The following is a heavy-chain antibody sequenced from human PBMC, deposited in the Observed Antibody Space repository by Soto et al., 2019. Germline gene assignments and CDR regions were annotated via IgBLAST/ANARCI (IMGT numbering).Heavy chain of an antibody. D-gene: IGHD6-19*01. Sequence: GWSLRLSCAASGFTFSSYAMHWVRQAPGKGLEWVAVISYDGSNKYYADSVKGRFTISRDNSKNTLYLQMNSLRAEDTAVYYCARSGIAVAAWLGWFDPWGQGTLVTVSS. J-gene: IGHJ5*02. CDR1: GFTFSSYA. CDR2: ISYDGSNK. V-gene: IGHV3-30-3*01. CDR3: ARSGIAVAAWLGWFDP.